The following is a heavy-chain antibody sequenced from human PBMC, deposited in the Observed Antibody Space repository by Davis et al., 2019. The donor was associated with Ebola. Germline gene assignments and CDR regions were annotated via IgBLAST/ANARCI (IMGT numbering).Heavy chain of an antibody. J-gene: IGHJ4*02. CDR3: ARDFLLNSGDRWYSGGFDY. CDR2: LYSAGST. Sequence: GGSLRLSCEASGFTVNTNFMSWVRRAQGKGLEWLAILYSAGSTFYADSVKGRFTISRDDSETTLYLQMDSLRVDDTAVYYCARDFLLNSGDRWYSGGFDYWGQGTLVTVSS. V-gene: IGHV3-53*01. D-gene: IGHD2-15*01. CDR1: GFTVNTNF.